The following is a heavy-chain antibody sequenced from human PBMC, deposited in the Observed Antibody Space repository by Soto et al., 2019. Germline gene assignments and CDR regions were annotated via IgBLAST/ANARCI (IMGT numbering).Heavy chain of an antibody. D-gene: IGHD3-22*01. J-gene: IGHJ6*02. CDR1: GYTFTNYA. CDR3: ARRPMVIGYGMDV. V-gene: IGHV1-3*04. Sequence: QVQLVQSGAEEKKPGASVKVSCKASGYTFTNYAIHWVRQAPGQRLEWLGWINTGNGKTTYSQKFQGRVTITRDTSATTAYMELGSLISEDTALDYCARRPMVIGYGMDVWGQGTTVTVSS. CDR2: INTGNGKT.